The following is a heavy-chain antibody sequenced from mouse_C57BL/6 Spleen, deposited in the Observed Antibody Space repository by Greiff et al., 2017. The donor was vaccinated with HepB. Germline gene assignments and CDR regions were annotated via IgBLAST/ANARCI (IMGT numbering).Heavy chain of an antibody. CDR2: IRNKANNHAT. CDR1: GFTFSDAW. V-gene: IGHV6-6*01. D-gene: IGHD2-4*01. Sequence: EVKLMESGGGLVQPGGSMKLSCAASGFTFSDAWMDWVRQSPEKGLEWVAEIRNKANNHATYYAESVKGRFTISRDDSKSSVYLQMNSLRAEEHGIYYCTKDEYDEGYAMDYWGQGTSVTVSS. J-gene: IGHJ4*01. CDR3: TKDEYDEGYAMDY.